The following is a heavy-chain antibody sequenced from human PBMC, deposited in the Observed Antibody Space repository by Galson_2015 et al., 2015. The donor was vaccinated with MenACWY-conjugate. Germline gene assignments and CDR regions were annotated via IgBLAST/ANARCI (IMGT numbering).Heavy chain of an antibody. CDR2: IYHSGST. D-gene: IGHD3-3*01. J-gene: IGHJ4*02. Sequence: ETLSLTCAVSGGSISSSNWWSWVRQPPGKGLEWIGEIYHSGSTDYNPSLKSRVSISVDKSKNQFSLKLSSVTAADTAVYHCARRGPGSDFWSGYYSSDYWGQGTLVTVSS. CDR1: GGSISSSNW. V-gene: IGHV4-4*02. CDR3: ARRGPGSDFWSGYYSSDY.